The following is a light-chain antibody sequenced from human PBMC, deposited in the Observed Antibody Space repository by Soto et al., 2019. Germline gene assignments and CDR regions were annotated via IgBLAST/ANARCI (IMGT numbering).Light chain of an antibody. Sequence: ALSATEEDRVTIACRASQSRTSWLAWYQQKPGKAPKLLSYDVSSLESGVPSRFSGSGSGTEFTLTITSLQPDEFATYYCQPENSHPRTFGQGPKADI. V-gene: IGKV1-5*01. CDR3: QPENSHPRT. CDR1: QSRTSW. CDR2: DVS. J-gene: IGKJ1*01.